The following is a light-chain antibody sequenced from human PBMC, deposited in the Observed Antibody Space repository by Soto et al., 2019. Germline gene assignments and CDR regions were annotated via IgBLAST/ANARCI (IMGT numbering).Light chain of an antibody. CDR2: EGS. J-gene: IGLJ2*01. Sequence: SVLTKPAYVSGSPGQSITISCTGTSSDVGSYNLVSWYQQHPGKAPKLMIYEGSKRPSGVSNRFSGSKSGNTASLTISGLQAEDEADYYCCSYAGSSTSHVVFGGGTKVTVL. CDR3: CSYAGSSTSHVV. V-gene: IGLV2-23*01. CDR1: SSDVGSYNL.